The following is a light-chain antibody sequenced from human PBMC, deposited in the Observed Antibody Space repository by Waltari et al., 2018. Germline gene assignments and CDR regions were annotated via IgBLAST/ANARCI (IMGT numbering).Light chain of an antibody. CDR2: DAS. V-gene: IGKV1-33*01. CDR1: QDIRNY. CDR3: QQYDNLTPLT. J-gene: IGKJ5*01. Sequence: DIQMTQSPSSLSASVGDRVTITYQARQDIRNYLNWYHQKPGKAPKLLIYDASNLATGVPSRFSGSGSETAFTIPFRRPQPEDIATYYCQQYDNLTPLTFGQGTRLELK.